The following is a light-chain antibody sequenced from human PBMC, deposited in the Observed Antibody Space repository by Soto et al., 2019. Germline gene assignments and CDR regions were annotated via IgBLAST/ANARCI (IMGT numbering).Light chain of an antibody. V-gene: IGKV1-5*03. Sequence: DIQMTQSPSTLSASVGDRVTITCRASQSISSWLAWYQQKPGKAPKLLIYKASSFESGVPSRFSGRGSGTEFTLTISSLQPDDFATYYCQQYNSYAPWTFGQGTKVEIK. CDR2: KAS. CDR3: QQYNSYAPWT. CDR1: QSISSW. J-gene: IGKJ1*01.